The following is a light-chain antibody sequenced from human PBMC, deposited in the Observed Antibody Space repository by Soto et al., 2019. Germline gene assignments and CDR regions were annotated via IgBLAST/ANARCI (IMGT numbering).Light chain of an antibody. V-gene: IGKV3-11*01. Sequence: DIEMTQSPVTLSSSLGERVTLSCRASQSIARYLAWYQQRPGKAPRLLFYDTFNRATGIPTRFSGSGSGTDFTLTISILEPDDFAAYYCQHRSDWPWTFGQGTKVEIK. CDR1: QSIARY. CDR2: DTF. CDR3: QHRSDWPWT. J-gene: IGKJ1*01.